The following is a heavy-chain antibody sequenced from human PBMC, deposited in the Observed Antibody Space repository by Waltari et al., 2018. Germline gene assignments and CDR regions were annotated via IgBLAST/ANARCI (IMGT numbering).Heavy chain of an antibody. CDR1: TGSISSRRYF. J-gene: IGHJ4*02. V-gene: IGHV4-39*07. D-gene: IGHD2-21*01. CDR3: AXXGDGTXSYPTVYXDX. CDR2: IXYSGST. Sequence: QXXLQESGPXXVRPSETXSLTCTVSTGSISSRRYFWAWLRQPPGKGLEWIGSIXYSGSTDYXXSLXSRVTXSXDMSNDXFSLKLNSVTAADTAVXXCAXXGDGTXSYPTVYXDXWXXXLLVTVSS.